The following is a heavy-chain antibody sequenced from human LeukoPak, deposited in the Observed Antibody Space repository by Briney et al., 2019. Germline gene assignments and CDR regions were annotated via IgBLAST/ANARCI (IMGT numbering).Heavy chain of an antibody. J-gene: IGHJ4*02. CDR2: IRDTPGDT. CDR1: GFTFSIYS. V-gene: IGHV3-23*01. CDR3: ARLVGASPLDY. Sequence: PGGSLRLSCAASGFTFSIYSMHWVRQAPGKGLEWVSEIRDTPGDTHYADSVRGRFVISRDNSKNTLYLQMNSLRAEDTAVYYCARLVGASPLDYWGQGAPVTVSS. D-gene: IGHD1-26*01.